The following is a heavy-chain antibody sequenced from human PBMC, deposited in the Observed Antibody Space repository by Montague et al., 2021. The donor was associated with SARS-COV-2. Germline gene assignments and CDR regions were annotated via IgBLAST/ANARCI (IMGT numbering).Heavy chain of an antibody. CDR1: GGSISSSSYY. V-gene: IGHV4-39*01. CDR2: IYYSAST. J-gene: IGHJ4*02. Sequence: SETLSLTCTVSGGSISSSSYYWGWIRPPPGMGLVWIGSIYYSASTYYNPSLQSRVTISVDTSKNQFSLKLSSATAADTAVYYCARLRDIVVVSAAFDYWGQGTLVTVSS. CDR3: ARLRDIVVVSAAFDY. D-gene: IGHD2-2*01.